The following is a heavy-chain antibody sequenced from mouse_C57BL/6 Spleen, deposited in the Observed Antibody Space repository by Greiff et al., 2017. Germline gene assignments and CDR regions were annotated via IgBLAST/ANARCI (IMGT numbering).Heavy chain of an antibody. CDR3: ARDDSIFDY. CDR1: GYTFTSYW. J-gene: IGHJ2*01. CDR2: IHPNSGST. D-gene: IGHD2-4*01. V-gene: IGHV1-64*01. Sequence: QVQLQQPGAELVKPGASVKLSCKASGYTFTSYWMHWVKQRPGQGLEWIGMIHPNSGSTNYNEKFKSKATLTVDKSSSTAYLQLSSLTSEDSSVYYCARDDSIFDYWGQGTTLTVSS.